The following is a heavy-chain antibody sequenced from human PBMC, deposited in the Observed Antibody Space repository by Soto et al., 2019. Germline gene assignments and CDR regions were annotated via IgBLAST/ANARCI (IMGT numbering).Heavy chain of an antibody. D-gene: IGHD3-16*01. Sequence: GGSLRLSCAASGFTFSSYTLSWVRQAPGKGLEWVSAIRASGSDTFYADSVKGRFTISRDNSKNTLYLQMNSLRAEDTAIYYCAKRGDYYYYGMNVWGQGTTVTVSS. J-gene: IGHJ6*02. CDR2: IRASGSDT. CDR1: GFTFSSYT. CDR3: AKRGDYYYYGMNV. V-gene: IGHV3-23*01.